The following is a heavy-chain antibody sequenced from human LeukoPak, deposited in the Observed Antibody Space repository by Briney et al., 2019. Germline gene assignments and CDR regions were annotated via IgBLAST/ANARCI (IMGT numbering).Heavy chain of an antibody. Sequence: TGGSLRLSCAASGFTFSSYGMHWVRQAPGKGLEWVAVISYDGSNKYYADSVKGRFTISRDNSKNTLYLQMNSLRAEDTAVYYCAKDARYNYANGAYYYYGMDVWGQGTTVTVSS. J-gene: IGHJ6*02. CDR3: AKDARYNYANGAYYYYGMDV. CDR2: ISYDGSNK. CDR1: GFTFSSYG. V-gene: IGHV3-30*18. D-gene: IGHD5-18*01.